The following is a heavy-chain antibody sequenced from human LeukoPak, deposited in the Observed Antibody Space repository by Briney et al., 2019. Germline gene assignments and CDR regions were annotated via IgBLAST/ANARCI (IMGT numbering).Heavy chain of an antibody. D-gene: IGHD2/OR15-2a*01. CDR2: IHYSGST. V-gene: IGHV4-59*01. CDR3: AREINSTPGAFDI. CDR1: GGSISSYY. Sequence: SGTLSLTRTVSGGSISSYYWSWIRQPPGKGLEWLGYIHYSGSTKNNPSLNSRGTISVDTSKNQFTLKLSSVTAADTAVYYCAREINSTPGAFDIWGQGTMVTVSS. J-gene: IGHJ3*02.